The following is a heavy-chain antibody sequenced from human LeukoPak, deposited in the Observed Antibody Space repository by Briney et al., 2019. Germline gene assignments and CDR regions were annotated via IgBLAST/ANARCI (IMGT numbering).Heavy chain of an antibody. J-gene: IGHJ4*02. Sequence: QAGGSLRLSCAASGFTFSSYAMSWVRQAPGRGLEWASGISSTSASTYYIDSVKGRFTISRDNSKNTLYLQMNSLGAEDTAVYYCAKSAVVRGTTGTFDYWGQGTLVTVSS. CDR1: GFTFSSYA. CDR3: AKSAVVRGTTGTFDY. V-gene: IGHV3-23*01. CDR2: ISSTSAST. D-gene: IGHD3-10*01.